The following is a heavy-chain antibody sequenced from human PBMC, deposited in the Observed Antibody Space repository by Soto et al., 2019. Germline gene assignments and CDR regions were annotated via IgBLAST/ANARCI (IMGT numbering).Heavy chain of an antibody. V-gene: IGHV4-4*07. D-gene: IGHD3-16*01. CDR2: MQHTGNT. CDR3: AKDVSSRRWFDP. Sequence: KPSETLSLTCAVSGASIRSYHWSWIRQPAGKGLEWIGRMQHTGNTNYNPSLKSRVTMSVDTSKNQISLKMTSVTAADTAVYFCAKDVSSRRWFDPWGQGSLVTVSS. J-gene: IGHJ5*02. CDR1: GASIRSYH.